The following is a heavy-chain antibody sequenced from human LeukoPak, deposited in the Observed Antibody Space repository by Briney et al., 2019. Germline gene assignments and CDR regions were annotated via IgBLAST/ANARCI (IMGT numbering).Heavy chain of an antibody. CDR1: GFTFSSYG. CDR2: IRYDGSNK. CDR3: AKDVERIAAAGPYWYFDL. Sequence: GGSLRLSCAASGFTFSSYGMHWVRQAPGKLLEWVAFIRYDGSNKYYADSVKGRFTISRDNSKNTLYLQMNSLRAEDTAVYYCAKDVERIAAAGPYWYFDLWGRGTLVTVSS. V-gene: IGHV3-30*02. J-gene: IGHJ2*01. D-gene: IGHD6-13*01.